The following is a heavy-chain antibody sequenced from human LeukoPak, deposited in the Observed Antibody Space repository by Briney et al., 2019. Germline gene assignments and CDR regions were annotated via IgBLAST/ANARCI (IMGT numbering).Heavy chain of an antibody. D-gene: IGHD5-24*01. V-gene: IGHV4-30-4*01. Sequence: PSETLSLTCXVSGGSISXXXXXXXXIRXXXXXXXXWIGYXXYSGSXXXXXXXXXXXXXSVDTSKNQFSLKLSPVTAADTAVYYCARDQEMATTDWGQGTLVTVSS. CDR3: ARDQEMATTD. CDR2: XXYSGSX. J-gene: IGHJ4*02. CDR1: GGSISXXXXX.